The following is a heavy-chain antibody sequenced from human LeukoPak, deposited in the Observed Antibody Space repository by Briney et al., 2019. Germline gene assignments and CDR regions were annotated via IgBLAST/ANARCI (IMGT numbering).Heavy chain of an antibody. J-gene: IGHJ6*02. CDR1: GXSISSYY. CDR2: IYTSGST. V-gene: IGHV4-4*07. Sequence: SETLSLTCTVSGXSISSYYWSWIRQPAGKGLEWIGRIYTSGSTNYNPSLKSRVTMSVDTSKNQSSLKLSSVTAADTAVYYCARDEQQLVPRGMDVWGQGTTVTVSS. CDR3: ARDEQQLVPRGMDV. D-gene: IGHD6-13*01.